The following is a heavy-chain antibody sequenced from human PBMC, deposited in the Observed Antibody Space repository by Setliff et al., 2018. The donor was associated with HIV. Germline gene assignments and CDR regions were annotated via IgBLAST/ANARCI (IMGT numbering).Heavy chain of an antibody. V-gene: IGHV3-7*03. CDR2: INQDGSEK. D-gene: IGHD6-19*01. J-gene: IGHJ4*02. Sequence: GGSLRLSCAASGFTFSNAWMNWVRQAPGKGLEWVAKINQDGSEKHYVDAVKGRFTISRDNAENSLYLQMNSLTAEDTAVYYCARALSYSGWRTQYFDYWGQGTLVTVSS. CDR3: ARALSYSGWRTQYFDY. CDR1: GFTFSNAW.